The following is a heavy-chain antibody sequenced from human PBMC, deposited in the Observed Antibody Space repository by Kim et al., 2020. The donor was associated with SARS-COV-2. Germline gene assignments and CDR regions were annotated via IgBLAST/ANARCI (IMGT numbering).Heavy chain of an antibody. J-gene: IGHJ4*02. CDR1: GGSISPYY. CDR2: IHYSGST. CDR3: ARDRGSRF. D-gene: IGHD3-10*01. V-gene: IGHV4-59*01. Sequence: SETLSLTCTVSGGSISPYYWSWIRQPPGKGLEWIGYIHYSGSTNYSPSLKSRVIISVDTSKNQFSLKVNSVTAADTAVYYCARDRGSRFWGQGTLVTVSS.